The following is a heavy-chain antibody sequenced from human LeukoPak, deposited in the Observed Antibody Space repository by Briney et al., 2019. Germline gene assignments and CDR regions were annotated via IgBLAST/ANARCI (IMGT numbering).Heavy chain of an antibody. CDR1: GYTFTGYY. Sequence: ASVKVSCKASGYTFTGYYMRWVRQAPGQGLEWMGWINPNSGGTNYAQKFQGRVTMTRDTSISTAYMELRSLRSDDTAVYYCAREASVVVPAAVDYWGQGTLVTVSS. D-gene: IGHD2-2*01. CDR3: AREASVVVPAAVDY. J-gene: IGHJ4*02. V-gene: IGHV1-2*02. CDR2: INPNSGGT.